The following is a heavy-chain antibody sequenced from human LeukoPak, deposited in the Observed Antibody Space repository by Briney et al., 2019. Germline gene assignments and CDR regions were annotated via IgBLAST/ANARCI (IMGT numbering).Heavy chain of an antibody. CDR1: GGTFGSYA. J-gene: IGHJ4*02. Sequence: SVKVSCKASGGTFGSYAISWVRQAPGQGLEWMGGIIPIFGTANYAQKFQGRVTITADESTSTAYMELSSLRSEDTAVYYCARVLWFGELLYHFDYWGQGTLVTVSS. D-gene: IGHD3-10*01. CDR2: IIPIFGTA. V-gene: IGHV1-69*13. CDR3: ARVLWFGELLYHFDY.